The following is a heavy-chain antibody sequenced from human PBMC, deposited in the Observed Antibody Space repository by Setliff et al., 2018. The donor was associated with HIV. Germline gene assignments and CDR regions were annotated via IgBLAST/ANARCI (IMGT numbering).Heavy chain of an antibody. Sequence: ASVKVSCKASGYTFSDYDVAWVRQAPGQGLEWMGWISGYSGHTSYAQKFQGRLTMTRDTSASTVYMELNSLKSEDTALYYCAREPHPLLFFGLPDYDTGLDVWGQGTTVTVSS. J-gene: IGHJ6*02. D-gene: IGHD3-10*01. CDR2: ISGYSGHT. CDR1: GYTFSDYD. V-gene: IGHV1-18*01. CDR3: AREPHPLLFFGLPDYDTGLDV.